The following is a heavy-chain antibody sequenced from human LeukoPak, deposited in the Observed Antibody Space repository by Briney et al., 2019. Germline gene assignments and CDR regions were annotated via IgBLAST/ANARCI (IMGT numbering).Heavy chain of an antibody. J-gene: IGHJ4*02. CDR2: IYHGGST. D-gene: IGHD4-23*01. Sequence: SQTLSLTCTVSGGSISSANYYWSWIRQPTGKGLEWIGYIYHGGSTYYTPSLRSRVTISVDRSKKQISLKLTSVTVADTAVYYCSSGTIATSGKPYWGQGTLVTVSS. CDR1: GGSISSANYY. V-gene: IGHV4-30-2*01. CDR3: SSGTIATSGKPY.